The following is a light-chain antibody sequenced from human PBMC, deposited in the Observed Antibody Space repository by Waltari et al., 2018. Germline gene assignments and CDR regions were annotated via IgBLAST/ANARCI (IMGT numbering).Light chain of an antibody. Sequence: QSALTQPASVSGSPGQSITISCTGTSSDVGSYNYVSWYQQHPGKAPKPMISEVSQRPSGVSTRFSGSKSGNTASLTISGLQAEDEADYYCASYTSSSTIFGGGTNLTVL. CDR2: EVS. J-gene: IGLJ2*01. CDR3: ASYTSSSTI. CDR1: SSDVGSYNY. V-gene: IGLV2-14*01.